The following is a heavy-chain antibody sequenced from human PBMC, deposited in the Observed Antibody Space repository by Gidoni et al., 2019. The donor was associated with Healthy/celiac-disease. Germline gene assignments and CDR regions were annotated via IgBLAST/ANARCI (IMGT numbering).Heavy chain of an antibody. V-gene: IGHV3-30*04. CDR2: ISYDGSNK. CDR3: ARDRWSNYYGSGSYLDAFDI. CDR1: GFTLSSYA. D-gene: IGHD3-10*01. J-gene: IGHJ3*02. Sequence: QVQLVESGGGVVQPGRSLRLSCDASGFTLSSYAMHWVRQAPGKGLEWVAVISYDGSNKYYADSVKGRFTISRDNSKNTLYLQMNSLRAEDTAVYYCARDRWSNYYGSGSYLDAFDIWGQGTMVTVSS.